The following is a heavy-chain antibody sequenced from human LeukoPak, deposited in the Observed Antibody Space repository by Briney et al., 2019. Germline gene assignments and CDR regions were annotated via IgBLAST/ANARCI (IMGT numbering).Heavy chain of an antibody. J-gene: IGHJ5*02. Sequence: GGSLRLSCAASGFSFSNYWMHWVRQAPGKGLVWVSRINSDGCSTTYADSVKGRFTISRDNAKNTLYLQMNSLRAEDTAVYYCARDGVEFYNWFDPWGQGTLVTVSS. V-gene: IGHV3-74*01. CDR2: INSDGCST. D-gene: IGHD2-21*01. CDR1: GFSFSNYW. CDR3: ARDGVEFYNWFDP.